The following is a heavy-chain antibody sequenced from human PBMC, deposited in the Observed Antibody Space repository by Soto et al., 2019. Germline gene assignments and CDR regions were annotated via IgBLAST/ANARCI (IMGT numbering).Heavy chain of an antibody. CDR3: VTRDSGRFY. CDR1: GVSISSHDW. V-gene: IGHV4-4*02. CDR2: SHESGNT. D-gene: IGHD5-12*01. Sequence: QVQLQESGPGLVKPSGTLSLTCAVSGVSISSHDWWTWVRQPPGKGLEWIGESHESGNTNYNSSLESRVTISLDKSKNQFSLKLTSVTVADTAVYYCVTRDSGRFYWGQGTLVTVSS. J-gene: IGHJ4*02.